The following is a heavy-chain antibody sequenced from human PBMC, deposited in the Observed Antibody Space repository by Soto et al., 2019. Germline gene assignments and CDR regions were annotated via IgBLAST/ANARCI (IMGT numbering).Heavy chain of an antibody. CDR2: ISSSSSTI. CDR3: AREPGYSYGYRPGYYYYGMDV. D-gene: IGHD5-18*01. V-gene: IGHV3-48*01. Sequence: EVQLVESGGGLVQPGGSLRLSCAASGFTFSSYSMNWVRQAPGKGLEWVSYISSSSSTIYYADSVKGRFTISRDNAKHSLYLQMNSLRAEDTAVYYCAREPGYSYGYRPGYYYYGMDVWGQGTTVTVSS. J-gene: IGHJ6*02. CDR1: GFTFSSYS.